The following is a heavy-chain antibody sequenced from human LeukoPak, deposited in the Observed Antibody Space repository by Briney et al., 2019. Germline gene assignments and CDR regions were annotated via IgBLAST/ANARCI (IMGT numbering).Heavy chain of an antibody. CDR2: ISGSGSST. J-gene: IGHJ4*02. D-gene: IGHD2-15*01. Sequence: GGSLRLSCAASGFTFSNYAMNWVRQAPGKGLEWVSGISGSGSSTNYADSVKGRFIISRDNSKNTLSLQMDSLRAEDTAMYYCAKTLNYCSGGSCYNYYFDCWGQGTLVTVSS. CDR1: GFTFSNYA. CDR3: AKTLNYCSGGSCYNYYFDC. V-gene: IGHV3-23*01.